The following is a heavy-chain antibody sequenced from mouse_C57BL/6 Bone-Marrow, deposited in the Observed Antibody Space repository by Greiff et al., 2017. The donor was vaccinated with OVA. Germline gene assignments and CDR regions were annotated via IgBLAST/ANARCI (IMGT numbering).Heavy chain of an antibody. V-gene: IGHV1-82*01. CDR1: GYAFSSSW. J-gene: IGHJ2*01. CDR2: IYPGDGDT. D-gene: IGHD3-2*02. CDR3: ARRIDSSGY. Sequence: VKLQQSGPELVKPGASVKISCKASGYAFSSSWMNWVKQRPGKGLEWIGRIYPGDGDTNYNGKFKGKATLTADKSSSTAYMQLSSLTSEDSAVYFCARRIDSSGYWGQGTTLTVSS.